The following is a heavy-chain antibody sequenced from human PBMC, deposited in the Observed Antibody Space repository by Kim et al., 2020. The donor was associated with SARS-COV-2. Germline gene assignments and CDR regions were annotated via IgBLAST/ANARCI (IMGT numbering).Heavy chain of an antibody. Sequence: NTNYAPRLQHRVTRTTDTSPSTAYMELRRLRSDDTAVYYCAREDIAGVDPWGQGTLVTVSS. CDR2: NT. D-gene: IGHD2-15*01. CDR3: AREDIAGVDP. J-gene: IGHJ5*02. V-gene: IGHV1-18*01.